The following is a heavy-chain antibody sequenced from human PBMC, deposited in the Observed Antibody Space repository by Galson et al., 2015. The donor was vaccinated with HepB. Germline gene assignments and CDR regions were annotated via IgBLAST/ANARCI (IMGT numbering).Heavy chain of an antibody. CDR2: MPYDGNYK. D-gene: IGHD6-19*01. CDR1: GFTFSYYG. V-gene: IGHV3-30*18. J-gene: IGHJ5*02. CDR3: VKDLGVGAVADRFTS. Sequence: SLRLSCATSGFTFSYYGMHWVRQAPGKGLEWVAGMPYDGNYKHYADSVKGRSTISRDNSKNTLYLQMNSLRPDDTAMYYCVKDLGVGAVADRFTSWGQGTLVTVSS.